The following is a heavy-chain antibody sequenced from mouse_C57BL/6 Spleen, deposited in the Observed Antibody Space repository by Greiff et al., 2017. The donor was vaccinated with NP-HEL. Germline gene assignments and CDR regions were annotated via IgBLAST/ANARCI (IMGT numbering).Heavy chain of an antibody. D-gene: IGHD1-1*01. CDR1: GYSITSDY. Sequence: EVKLQESGPGLAKPSQTLSLTCSVTGYSITSDYWNWIRKFPGNKLEYMGYISYSGSTYYNPSLKSRISITRDTSKNQYYLQLNSVTTEDTATYYCARSPYYYGSSSDWYFDVWGTGTTVTVSS. CDR2: ISYSGST. V-gene: IGHV3-8*01. J-gene: IGHJ1*03. CDR3: ARSPYYYGSSSDWYFDV.